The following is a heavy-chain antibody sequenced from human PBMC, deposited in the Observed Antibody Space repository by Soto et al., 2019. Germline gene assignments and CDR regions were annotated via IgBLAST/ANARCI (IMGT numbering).Heavy chain of an antibody. CDR3: ARAYGGDVFDY. J-gene: IGHJ4*02. CDR2: IYYSGST. CDR1: GGSISSYY. D-gene: IGHD2-21*01. Sequence: PSETLSLTCTVSGGSISSYYWSWIRQPPGKGLEWIGYIYYSGSTNYNPSLKSRVTISVDKSKNQFSLKLSSLTAADTAVYYCARAYGGDVFDYWGQGTLVTVSS. V-gene: IGHV4-59*12.